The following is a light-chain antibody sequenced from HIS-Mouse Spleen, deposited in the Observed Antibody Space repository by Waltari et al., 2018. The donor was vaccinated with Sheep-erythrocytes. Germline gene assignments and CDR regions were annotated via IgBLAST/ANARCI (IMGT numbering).Light chain of an antibody. CDR3: CSYAGSYTWV. V-gene: IGLV2-11*01. J-gene: IGLJ3*02. Sequence: QSALTQPRSVSGSPGQSVTISCTGTSSDVGGYNYVSWYQQHPGQAPKLMIYDVSNLPAGVPDRFSGSKSGNPASLPISGLQAEDEADYYCCSYAGSYTWVFGGGTKLTVL. CDR2: DVS. CDR1: SSDVGGYNY.